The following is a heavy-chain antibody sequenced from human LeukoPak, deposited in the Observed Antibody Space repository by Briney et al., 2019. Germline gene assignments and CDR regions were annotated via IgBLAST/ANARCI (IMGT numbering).Heavy chain of an antibody. D-gene: IGHD2-8*01. V-gene: IGHV4-59*08. J-gene: IGHJ4*02. Sequence: SETLSLTCTVSGGSIRSYHWSWIRQSPGKALEWIAYMNSRGDTKYNPSLKSRVTIAMDKPKNKFSLKVSSGTDADTALYFCARTTSNGSADYWGQGTQVTVSA. CDR3: ARTTSNGSADY. CDR1: GGSIRSYH. CDR2: MNSRGDT.